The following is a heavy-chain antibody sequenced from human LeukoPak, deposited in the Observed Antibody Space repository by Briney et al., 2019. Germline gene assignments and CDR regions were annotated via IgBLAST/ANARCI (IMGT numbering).Heavy chain of an antibody. CDR2: VHHSGAT. CDR3: ARGRLWFGELRAGYYYGMDV. J-gene: IGHJ6*02. Sequence: SETLSLTCTVSGDSISHYYWSWIRQPPGKGLEWIGNVHHSGATNYNPSLKSRVSISVDTSKNQFSLKLSSVTAADTAVYYCARGRLWFGELRAGYYYGMDVWGQGTTVTVSS. CDR1: GDSISHYY. D-gene: IGHD3-10*01. V-gene: IGHV4-59*12.